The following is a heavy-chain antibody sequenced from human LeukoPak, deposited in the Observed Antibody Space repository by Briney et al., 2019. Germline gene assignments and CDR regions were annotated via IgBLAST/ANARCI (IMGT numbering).Heavy chain of an antibody. D-gene: IGHD4-23*01. CDR1: GFTFSSYS. V-gene: IGHV3-21*01. J-gene: IGHJ4*02. Sequence: GGSLRLSCAASGFTFSSYSMNWVRQAPGKGLEWVSSISSSSYIYYADSVKGRFTISRDNAKNSLYLQMNSLRAEDTAVYYCARPLGTVVTPLDYRGQGTLVTVSS. CDR3: ARPLGTVVTPLDY. CDR2: ISSSSYI.